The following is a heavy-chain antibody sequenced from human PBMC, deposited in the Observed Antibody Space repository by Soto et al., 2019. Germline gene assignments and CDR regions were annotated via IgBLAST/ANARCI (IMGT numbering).Heavy chain of an antibody. J-gene: IGHJ6*02. CDR1: GYTFTSYG. V-gene: IGHV1-18*01. CDR2: ISGYNGKT. Sequence: QVQLVQSGGEVKKPGASVKVSCKASGYTFTSYGIIWVRQAPGQGLEWMGWISGYNGKTNYAQKVQDRVTMTTDTSTSTVYMELRSLRSDDTAVYYCAREGDVTYYYYGMDVWGQGTTVTVSS. D-gene: IGHD2-21*02. CDR3: AREGDVTYYYYGMDV.